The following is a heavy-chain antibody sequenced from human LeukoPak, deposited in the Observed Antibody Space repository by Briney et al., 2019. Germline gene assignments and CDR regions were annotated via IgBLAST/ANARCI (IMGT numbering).Heavy chain of an antibody. CDR1: GFSFNSYG. CDR3: ARGPLPYCSSTSCYRGFDY. D-gene: IGHD2-2*02. Sequence: GGSLRLSCAASGFSFNSYGMHWVRQAPGKGLEWVAFIRYDGSNSYHADSVRGRFSISRDNSKNTLYLQMNSLRVEDTAVYYCARGPLPYCSSTSCYRGFDYWGQGTLVTVSS. J-gene: IGHJ4*02. CDR2: IRYDGSNS. V-gene: IGHV3-30*02.